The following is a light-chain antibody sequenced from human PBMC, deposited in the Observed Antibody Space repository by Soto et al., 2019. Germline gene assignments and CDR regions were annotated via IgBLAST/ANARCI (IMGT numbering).Light chain of an antibody. CDR3: SSYTISSTWV. V-gene: IGLV2-14*01. Sequence: QSALTQPASVSGSPGQSITISCTGTSNDVGIYNYVSWYQQHPGKAPKLMIYEVTNRPSGVSDRFSGSKSDNTASLTISGLQAEDEDDYYCSSYTISSTWVFGGGTKLTVL. J-gene: IGLJ3*02. CDR2: EVT. CDR1: SNDVGIYNY.